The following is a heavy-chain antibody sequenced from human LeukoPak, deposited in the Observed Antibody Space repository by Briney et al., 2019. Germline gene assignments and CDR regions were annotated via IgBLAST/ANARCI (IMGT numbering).Heavy chain of an antibody. CDR1: GGSFSGYY. CDR3: ARTNSSSFPYYFDY. CDR2: INHSGST. V-gene: IGHV4-34*01. D-gene: IGHD6-6*01. Sequence: PSETLSLTCAVYGGSFSGYYWSWIRQPPGKGLEWIGEINHSGSTNYNPSLKSRVTISVDTSKNQFSLKLSSVTAADTAVYYCARTNSSSFPYYFDYWGQGTLVTVSS. J-gene: IGHJ4*02.